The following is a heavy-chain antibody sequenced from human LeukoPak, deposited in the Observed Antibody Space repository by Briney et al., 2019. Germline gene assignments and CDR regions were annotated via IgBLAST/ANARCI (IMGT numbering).Heavy chain of an antibody. V-gene: IGHV3-48*02. D-gene: IGHD2/OR15-2a*01. Sequence: GGSLRLSCAASGFIFSSYSMNWGRQAPGRGLEWLSYISSGSGTIYYADSVKGRFTISRDNAKNSVYLQMNSLRDEDTAVYYCARGGNMDFWGQGTLVTVSS. J-gene: IGHJ4*02. CDR2: ISSGSGTI. CDR1: GFIFSSYS. CDR3: ARGGNMDF.